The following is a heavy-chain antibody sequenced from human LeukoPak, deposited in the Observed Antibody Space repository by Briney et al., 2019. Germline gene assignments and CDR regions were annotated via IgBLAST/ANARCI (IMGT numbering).Heavy chain of an antibody. J-gene: IGHJ5*02. Sequence: SETLSLTCTVSGGSISSSSYYWGWIRQPPGKGLEWIGSIYYSGSTYYNPSLKSRVTISVDTSKNQFSLKLSSVTAADTAVYYCARAFSGWYDHWGQGTLVTVSS. CDR3: ARAFSGWYDH. CDR2: IYYSGST. V-gene: IGHV4-39*01. CDR1: GGSISSSSYY. D-gene: IGHD6-19*01.